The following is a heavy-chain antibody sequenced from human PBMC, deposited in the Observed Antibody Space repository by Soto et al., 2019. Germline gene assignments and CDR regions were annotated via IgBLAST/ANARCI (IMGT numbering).Heavy chain of an antibody. CDR2: IYYSGST. V-gene: IGHV4-59*01. CDR1: GGSISSYY. J-gene: IGHJ4*02. Sequence: ASETLSLTCTVSGGSISSYYWGWIRQPPGKGLEWIGYIYYSGSTNYNPSLKSRVTISVDTSKNQFSLKLSSVTAADTVVYYCAREVTMKGSKLPTRTFDYWGQGTLVTVSS. D-gene: IGHD4-17*01. CDR3: AREVTMKGSKLPTRTFDY.